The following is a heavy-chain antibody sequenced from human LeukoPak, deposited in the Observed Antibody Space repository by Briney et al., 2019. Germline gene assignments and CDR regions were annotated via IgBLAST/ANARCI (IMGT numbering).Heavy chain of an antibody. J-gene: IGHJ6*03. CDR3: ARAPPITGTTNYYYYMDV. CDR2: IIPIFGTA. Sequence: PVKVSCKASGGTFSSYAISWVRQAPGQGLEWMGGIIPIFGTANYAQKFQGRVTITTDESTSTAYMELSSLRSEDTAVYYCARAPPITGTTNYYYYMDVWGKGTTVTVSS. CDR1: GGTFSSYA. D-gene: IGHD1-7*01. V-gene: IGHV1-69*05.